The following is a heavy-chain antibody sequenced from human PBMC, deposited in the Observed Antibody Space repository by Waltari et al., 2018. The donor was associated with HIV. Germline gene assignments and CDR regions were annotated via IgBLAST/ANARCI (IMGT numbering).Heavy chain of an antibody. Sequence: EVQLVESGGGLIQPGGSLRLSCAASGFTVSSVYMSWVRQAPGKVRMWVSVIHSSGDTNHADSVKGRFTSSRDNSKNTLYLQMNSLGAEDTAVYYCARDTTVVGTRYFDYWGRGTLVTVSS. D-gene: IGHD6-13*01. CDR2: IHSSGDT. J-gene: IGHJ4*02. CDR3: ARDTTVVGTRYFDY. V-gene: IGHV3-53*01. CDR1: GFTVSSVY.